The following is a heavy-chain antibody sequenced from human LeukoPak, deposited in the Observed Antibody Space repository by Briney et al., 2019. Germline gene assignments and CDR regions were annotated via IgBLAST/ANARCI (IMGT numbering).Heavy chain of an antibody. CDR3: ASENPIIVGAPRWFDP. CDR2: IIPIFGTA. CDR1: GGTFSSYA. V-gene: IGHV1-69*13. D-gene: IGHD1-26*01. J-gene: IGHJ5*02. Sequence: SVKVSCKASGGTFSSYAISWVRQAPGQGLEWMGGIIPIFGTANYAQKFQGRVTITADESTSTAYMELSSLRSEDTAVYYCASENPIIVGAPRWFDPWGQGTLVTVSS.